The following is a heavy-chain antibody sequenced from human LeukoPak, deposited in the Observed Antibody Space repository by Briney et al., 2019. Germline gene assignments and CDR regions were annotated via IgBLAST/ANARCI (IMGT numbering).Heavy chain of an antibody. J-gene: IGHJ4*02. Sequence: GRSLRLSRAASGFTFTSYSMNWVRQAPGKGLEWVSYISGSSSTIYYADSVKGRFSISRDNAKSSLHLQMNSLRAEDTAVYYCARVVAAAGTRAFDFWGQGTLVTVSS. CDR1: GFTFTSYS. D-gene: IGHD6-13*01. CDR3: ARVVAAAGTRAFDF. CDR2: ISGSSSTI. V-gene: IGHV3-48*01.